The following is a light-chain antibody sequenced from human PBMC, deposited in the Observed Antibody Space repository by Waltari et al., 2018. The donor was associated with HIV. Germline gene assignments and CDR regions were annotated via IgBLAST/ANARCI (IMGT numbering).Light chain of an antibody. Sequence: EVVLTQSPATLSLSPGNKATLSCRASQSVSSYLAWYQQKPGQAPRLLIYDASNRATGIPPRFSGSGSVTDFTLTISSLEPEDFAVYYCQKRNNWPSFSFGGGTKVEIK. V-gene: IGKV3-11*01. J-gene: IGKJ4*01. CDR1: QSVSSY. CDR2: DAS. CDR3: QKRNNWPSFS.